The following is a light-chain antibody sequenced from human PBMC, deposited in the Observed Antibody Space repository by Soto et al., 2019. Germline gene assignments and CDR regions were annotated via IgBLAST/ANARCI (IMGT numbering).Light chain of an antibody. Sequence: AYTSCWAGQNRLHSVAETSLSSNLKGPGQAPQALIFDVSRRFSGVPDRFSGSTSGTDLTLRICRGEAEDVGLRYRIQGKPLLTFGGGTKVDIK. V-gene: IGKV2-29*01. CDR1: QNRLHSVAETS. CDR2: DVS. J-gene: IGKJ4*02. CDR3: IQGKPLLT.